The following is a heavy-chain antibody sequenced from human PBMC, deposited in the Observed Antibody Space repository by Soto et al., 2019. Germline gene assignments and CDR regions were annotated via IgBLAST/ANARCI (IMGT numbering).Heavy chain of an antibody. Sequence: QLQLQESGPGLVKPSETLSLTCTVSGGSISSSSYYWGWIRQPPGKGLEWIGSIYYSGSTYYNPSLKSRVTISVDTSKNHLSLKLSSVTAADTAVYYCARRIAAAGTGSDYWGQGTLVTVSS. CDR2: IYYSGST. J-gene: IGHJ4*02. D-gene: IGHD6-13*01. V-gene: IGHV4-39*02. CDR3: ARRIAAAGTGSDY. CDR1: GGSISSSSYY.